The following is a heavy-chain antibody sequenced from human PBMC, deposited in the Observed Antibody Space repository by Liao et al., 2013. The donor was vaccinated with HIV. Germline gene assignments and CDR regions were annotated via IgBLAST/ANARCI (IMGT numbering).Heavy chain of an antibody. D-gene: IGHD6-6*01. Sequence: QLQLQESGPGLVKPSETLSLTCTVSGGSISSSSYYWGWIRQPPGKGLEWIGSIYSSGSTYYNPSLKSRVSISIDTSKNQFSLKLSSVTAADTAVYYCARGQGIAARRALDYWGQGNPGHRLL. J-gene: IGHJ4*02. CDR3: ARGQGIAARRALDY. CDR2: IYSSGST. CDR1: GGSISSSSYY. V-gene: IGHV4-39*07.